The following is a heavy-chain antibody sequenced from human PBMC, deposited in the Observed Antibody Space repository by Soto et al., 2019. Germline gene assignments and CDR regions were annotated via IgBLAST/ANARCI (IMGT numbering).Heavy chain of an antibody. V-gene: IGHV1-69*13. Sequence: SVKVSSKASGGTFSSYAISWVRQAPGQGLEWMGGIIPIFGTANYAQRFQGRVTITADESTSTAYMELSSLRSEDTAVYYCAIYPGGRGYYYGMDVWGQGTTVTVSS. CDR3: AIYPGGRGYYYGMDV. D-gene: IGHD2-15*01. CDR2: IIPIFGTA. J-gene: IGHJ6*02. CDR1: GGTFSSYA.